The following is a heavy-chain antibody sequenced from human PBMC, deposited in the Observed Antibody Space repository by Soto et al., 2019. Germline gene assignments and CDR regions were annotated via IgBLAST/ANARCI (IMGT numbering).Heavy chain of an antibody. Sequence: SETLSLTCTVSGGSISSYYWSWIRQPPGKGLEWIGYIYYTGTTNYNPSLKSRVTTSVDTSKNQFSLKLSSVTAADTAVYYCARSPSGYSSTFDYWGQGILVTVSS. CDR2: IYYTGTT. V-gene: IGHV4-59*01. D-gene: IGHD5-18*01. CDR3: ARSPSGYSSTFDY. CDR1: GGSISSYY. J-gene: IGHJ4*02.